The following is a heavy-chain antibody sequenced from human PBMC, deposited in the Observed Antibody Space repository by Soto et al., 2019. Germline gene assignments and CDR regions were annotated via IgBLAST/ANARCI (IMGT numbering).Heavy chain of an antibody. D-gene: IGHD3-9*01. CDR2: IYYSGST. Sequence: LQTLCLTCTVSGGSISSSSYYWGWIRQPPGKGLEWIGSIYYSGSTYYNPSLKSRVTISVDTSKNQFSLKLSSVTAADTAVYYCARRRHYDILAGYAKATRDAFDIWGQGTMVTVSS. V-gene: IGHV4-39*01. J-gene: IGHJ3*02. CDR3: ARRRHYDILAGYAKATRDAFDI. CDR1: GGSISSSSYY.